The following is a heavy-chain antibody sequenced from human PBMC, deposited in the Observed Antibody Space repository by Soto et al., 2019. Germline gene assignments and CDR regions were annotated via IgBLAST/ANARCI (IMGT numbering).Heavy chain of an antibody. Sequence: QVQLQESGPGLVKPSETLSLTCTVSGGSISSYYWSWIRQPPGKGLAWIGYIYYSGSTNYNPSLKSRGTISVDTSKNQFSLQLSSVTAADRVVYYCARGRGGWFINQLLNAFDIWGQGTMVTVSS. V-gene: IGHV4-59*01. CDR1: GGSISSYY. J-gene: IGHJ3*02. D-gene: IGHD2-2*01. CDR3: ARGRGGWFINQLLNAFDI. CDR2: IYYSGST.